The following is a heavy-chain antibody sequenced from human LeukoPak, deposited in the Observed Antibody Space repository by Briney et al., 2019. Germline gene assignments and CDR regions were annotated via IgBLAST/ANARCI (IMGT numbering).Heavy chain of an antibody. J-gene: IGHJ5*02. CDR1: GYTFTSYG. Sequence: ASVKVSCKASGYTFTSYGISWVRQAPGQGLEWMGWISAYNGNTNYAQKLQGRVTMTTDTSTSTAYMELRSLRSDDTAVYYCARDPYYYGSGSYYNGDNWFDPWGQGTLVTVSS. CDR3: ARDPYYYGSGSYYNGDNWFDP. V-gene: IGHV1-18*01. CDR2: ISAYNGNT. D-gene: IGHD3-10*01.